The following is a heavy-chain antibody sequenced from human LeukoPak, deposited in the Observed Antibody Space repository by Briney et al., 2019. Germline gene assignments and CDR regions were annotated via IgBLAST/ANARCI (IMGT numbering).Heavy chain of an antibody. D-gene: IGHD4-11*01. V-gene: IGHV3-30*04. Sequence: GGSLRLSCAASGFTFSSYARHWVRQAPGKGLEWVAVISYDGSNKYYADSVKGRFTISRDNSKNTLYLQMNSLRAEDTAVYYCATPRHDYSTLRYWGQGTLVIVSS. CDR2: ISYDGSNK. CDR1: GFTFSSYA. CDR3: ATPRHDYSTLRY. J-gene: IGHJ4*02.